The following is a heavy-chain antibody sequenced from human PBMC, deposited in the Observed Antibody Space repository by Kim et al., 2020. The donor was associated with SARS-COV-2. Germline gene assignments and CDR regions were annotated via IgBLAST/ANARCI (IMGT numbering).Heavy chain of an antibody. CDR1: GFTFSNAW. J-gene: IGHJ3*01. CDR2: IKEDGSEK. CDR3: ARDFVF. V-gene: IGHV3-7*01. Sequence: GGSLRLSCAASGFTFSNAWMSWVRQAPGKGLEWVANIKEDGSEKYYVDSVKGRFTISRDNAKKSLYLQLNSLRAEDTAVYYCARDFVFWGQGTVVTVSS.